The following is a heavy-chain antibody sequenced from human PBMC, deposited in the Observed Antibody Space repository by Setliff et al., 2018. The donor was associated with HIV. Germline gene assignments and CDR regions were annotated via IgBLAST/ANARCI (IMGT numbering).Heavy chain of an antibody. CDR2: IYYSGST. Sequence: SETLSLTCTVSAGSIRSSFYYWAWIRQPPGKGLEWIGTIYYSGSTYYNPSLKSRATISVDMSKNQFSLRLSSVTAADTAVYYCIIAYSSGWLTPMGFDSWGQGTLVTVSS. CDR3: IIAYSSGWLTPMGFDS. V-gene: IGHV4-39*01. D-gene: IGHD6-19*01. CDR1: AGSIRSSFYY. J-gene: IGHJ4*02.